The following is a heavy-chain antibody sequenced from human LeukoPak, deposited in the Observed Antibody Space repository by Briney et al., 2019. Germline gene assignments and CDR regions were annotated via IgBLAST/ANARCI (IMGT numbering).Heavy chain of an antibody. CDR1: GYTFTSYG. Sequence: ASVKVSCKASGYTFTSYGISWVRQAPGQGLEWMGWISAYNGNTNCAQKLQGRVTMTTDTSTSTAYMELSRLRSDDTAVYYCARGSYYDSSGYPIDYWGQGTLVTVSS. V-gene: IGHV1-18*04. J-gene: IGHJ4*02. D-gene: IGHD3-22*01. CDR2: ISAYNGNT. CDR3: ARGSYYDSSGYPIDY.